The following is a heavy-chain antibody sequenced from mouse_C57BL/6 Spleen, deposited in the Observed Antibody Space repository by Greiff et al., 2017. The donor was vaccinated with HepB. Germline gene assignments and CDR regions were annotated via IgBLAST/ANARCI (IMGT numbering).Heavy chain of an antibody. CDR1: GYAFSSSW. Sequence: VKLMESGPELVKPGASVKISCKASGYAFSSSWMNWVKQRPGKGLEWIGRIYPGDGDTNYNGKFKGKATLTADKSSSTAYMQLSSLTSEDSAVYFCARSGYSNYFDDWGQGTTLTVSS. J-gene: IGHJ2*01. V-gene: IGHV1-82*01. D-gene: IGHD2-5*01. CDR2: IYPGDGDT. CDR3: ARSGYSNYFDD.